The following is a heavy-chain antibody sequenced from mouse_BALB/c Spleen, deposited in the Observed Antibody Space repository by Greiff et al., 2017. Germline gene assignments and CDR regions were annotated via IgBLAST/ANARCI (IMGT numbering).Heavy chain of an antibody. Sequence: EVQLQQSGPGLVKPSQSLSLTCTVTGYSITSDYAWNWIRQFPGNQLEWMGYISYSGSTSYNPSLKSRISITRDTSKNQFFLQLNSVTTEDTATYYCARWDDYSWFADWGQGTLVTVSA. CDR2: ISYSGST. J-gene: IGHJ3*01. CDR1: GYSITSDYA. CDR3: ARWDDYSWFAD. V-gene: IGHV3-2*02. D-gene: IGHD2-4*01.